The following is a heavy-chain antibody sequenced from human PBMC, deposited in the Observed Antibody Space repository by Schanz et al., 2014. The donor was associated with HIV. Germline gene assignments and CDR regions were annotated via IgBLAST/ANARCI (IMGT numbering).Heavy chain of an antibody. V-gene: IGHV3-33*06. CDR3: AKENPINYYSHGGALDI. D-gene: IGHD3-10*01. CDR2: IWYDGSYK. Sequence: VQLVESGGGVVQPGRSLRLSCAASGFTFSSYGMHGVRQAPGKGLEWVAVIWYDGSYKHYADSVKGRFTISRDNSKNTMYLQMNSLRAEDTAIYYCAKENPINYYSHGGALDIWGQGTMLTVSS. J-gene: IGHJ3*02. CDR1: GFTFSSYG.